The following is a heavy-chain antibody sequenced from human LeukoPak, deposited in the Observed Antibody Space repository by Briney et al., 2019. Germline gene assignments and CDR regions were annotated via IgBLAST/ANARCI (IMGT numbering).Heavy chain of an antibody. CDR1: GGSISSYY. V-gene: IGHV4-59*12. CDR2: INYSGST. Sequence: SETLSLTCIVSGGSISSYYWSWIRQPPGKGLEWIGYINYSGSTKYNASLKSRVTISVDTSKNQFSLKLSSVTAADTAVYYCAREGVTMEPRPRPLWGQGTMVTVSS. CDR3: AREGVTMEPRPRPL. D-gene: IGHD3-10*01. J-gene: IGHJ3*01.